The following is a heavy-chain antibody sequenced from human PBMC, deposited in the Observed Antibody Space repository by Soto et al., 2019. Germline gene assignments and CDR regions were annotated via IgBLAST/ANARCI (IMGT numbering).Heavy chain of an antibody. D-gene: IGHD4-17*01. CDR3: ARGREGVYGDYFRSYFDY. CDR1: GFKFTTSG. V-gene: IGHV3-33*01. J-gene: IGHJ4*02. CDR2: IWDDGSKK. Sequence: ESGGGVVQPGRSPRLSCAASGFKFTTSGMHWVRQAPGKGLECVAMIWDDGSKKQYSDSVKGRFIISRDNSNNTLYLQMSSLRAEDTAIYYCARGREGVYGDYFRSYFDYWGQGVRVTVSS.